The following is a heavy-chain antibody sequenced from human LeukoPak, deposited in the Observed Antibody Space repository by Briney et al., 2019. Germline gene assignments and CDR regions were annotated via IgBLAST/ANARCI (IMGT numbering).Heavy chain of an antibody. J-gene: IGHJ5*02. D-gene: IGHD4-17*01. Sequence: PGGSLRLSCAASGFTFSNYAMTWVRQAPGKGLEWVSYISSSSSTIYYADSVKGRFTISRDNAENSLYLQMNSLRDEDTAVYYCVREAVNDYGDYVFWFDPWGQGTLVTVSS. CDR2: ISSSSSTI. V-gene: IGHV3-48*02. CDR1: GFTFSNYA. CDR3: VREAVNDYGDYVFWFDP.